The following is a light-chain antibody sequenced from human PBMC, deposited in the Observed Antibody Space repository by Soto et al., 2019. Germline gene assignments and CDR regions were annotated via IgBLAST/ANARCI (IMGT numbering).Light chain of an antibody. J-gene: IGKJ5*01. Sequence: EIVLTQSPATLSLSPGESATLSCRASQSVSSHLAWYQQRPGQAPRLLIYDASNRATGIPARFSGSGSGTDFTLTITSLETEEFAVDYCQQRGKWITFGQGTRRAI. CDR2: DAS. CDR3: QQRGKWIT. V-gene: IGKV3-11*01. CDR1: QSVSSH.